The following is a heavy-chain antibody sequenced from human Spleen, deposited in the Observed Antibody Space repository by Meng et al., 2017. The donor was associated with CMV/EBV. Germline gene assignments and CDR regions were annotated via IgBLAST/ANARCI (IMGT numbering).Heavy chain of an antibody. V-gene: IGHV3-64*02. Sequence: GESLKISCVVSGFTFSNSAMHWVRQAPGKELEYVAAINNDGSSAYYVDAVKGRFTIFRDNSKNTLYLQMGSLRPEDMAVYYCVRGGPFSEGDWFDPWGQGTLVTVSS. CDR2: INNDGSSA. D-gene: IGHD3-16*01. J-gene: IGHJ5*02. CDR1: GFTFSNSA. CDR3: VRGGPFSEGDWFDP.